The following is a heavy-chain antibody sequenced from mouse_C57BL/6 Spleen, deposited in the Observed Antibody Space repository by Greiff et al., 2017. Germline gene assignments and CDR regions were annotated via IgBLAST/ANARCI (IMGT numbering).Heavy chain of an antibody. CDR1: GYTFTDYE. V-gene: IGHV1-15*01. CDR2: IDPETGGT. J-gene: IGHJ4*01. Sequence: QVQLQQSGAELVRPGASVTLSCKASGYTFTDYEMHWVKQTPVHGLEWIGAIDPETGGTAYNQKFKGKAILTADKSSSTAYMELRSLTSEDSAVYYCTKGGPATDYYAMDYWGQGTSVTVSS. CDR3: TKGGPATDYYAMDY.